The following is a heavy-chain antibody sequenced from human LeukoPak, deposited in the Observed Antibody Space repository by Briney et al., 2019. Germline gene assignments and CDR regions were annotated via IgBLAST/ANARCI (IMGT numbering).Heavy chain of an antibody. CDR1: GFTFSSYS. J-gene: IGHJ4*02. Sequence: GGSLRLSCAASGFTFSSYSMNWVRQAPGKGLEWVSSISSSSSYIYYADSVKGRFTISRDNAKNSLYLQMNSLRAEDTAVYYCARDLYYSSGGGAFDYWGQGTLVTVSS. CDR3: ARDLYYSSGGGAFDY. CDR2: ISSSSSYI. D-gene: IGHD6-19*01. V-gene: IGHV3-21*01.